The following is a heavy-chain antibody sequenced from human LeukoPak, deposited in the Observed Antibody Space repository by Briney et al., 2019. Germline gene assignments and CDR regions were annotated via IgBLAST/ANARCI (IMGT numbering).Heavy chain of an antibody. CDR3: ARHLIAVAGTGVDY. CDR2: IYYSGST. V-gene: IGHV4-39*01. CDR1: GGSISSSSYY. D-gene: IGHD6-19*01. Sequence: SETLSLTCTVSGGSISSSSYYWGWIRQPPGKGLEWIGSIYYSGSTYYNPSLKSRVTISVDTSKNQFSLKLSSVTAADTAVYYCARHLIAVAGTGVDYWGQGTLVIVSS. J-gene: IGHJ4*02.